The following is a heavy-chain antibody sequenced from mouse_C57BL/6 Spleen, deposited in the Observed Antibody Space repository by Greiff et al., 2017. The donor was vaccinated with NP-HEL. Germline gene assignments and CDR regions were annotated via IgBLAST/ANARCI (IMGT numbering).Heavy chain of an antibody. D-gene: IGHD4-1*01. J-gene: IGHJ3*01. V-gene: IGHV5-6*02. Sequence: EVMLVESGGDLVKPGGSLKLSCAASGFTFSSYGMSWVRQTPDTRLEWVATISSGGSYPYYPDSVKGRFTISRDNAKNTLYLQMSSLKSEDTAMYYCARREDWAAWFAYWGQGTLVTVSA. CDR1: GFTFSSYG. CDR2: ISSGGSYP. CDR3: ARREDWAAWFAY.